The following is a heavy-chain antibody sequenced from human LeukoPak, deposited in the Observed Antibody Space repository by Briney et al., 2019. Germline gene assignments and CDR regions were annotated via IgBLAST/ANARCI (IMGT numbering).Heavy chain of an antibody. J-gene: IGHJ3*02. D-gene: IGHD1-26*01. CDR2: IKQDGSEK. Sequence: GGSLRLSCAASGFTFSSYWMSWVRQAPGKGLEWVANIKQDGSEKYYVDSVKGRFTISRDNAKNSLYLQMNSLRAEDTAVYYCAKDRKVGATGSAFDIWGQGTMVTVSS. CDR1: GFTFSSYW. V-gene: IGHV3-7*05. CDR3: AKDRKVGATGSAFDI.